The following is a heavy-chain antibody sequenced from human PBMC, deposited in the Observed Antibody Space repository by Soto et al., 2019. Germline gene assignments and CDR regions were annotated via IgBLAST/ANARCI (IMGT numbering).Heavy chain of an antibody. CDR2: IKSKTDGGTT. CDR1: GFTFTNAW. J-gene: IGHJ4*02. D-gene: IGHD3-3*01. V-gene: IGHV3-15*01. CDR3: TTLTMNVVHPDY. Sequence: EVQLVESGGGLVKPGGSLRLSCAVSGFTFTNAWMNWVRQAPGKGLEWVGRIKSKTDGGTTDYAAPVKGRFTISRDDSKTTLYMQMNSLKMEDTAVYYYTTLTMNVVHPDYWGQGTLVTVSS.